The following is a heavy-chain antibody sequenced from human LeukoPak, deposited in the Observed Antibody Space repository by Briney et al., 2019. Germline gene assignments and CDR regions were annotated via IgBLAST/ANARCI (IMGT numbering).Heavy chain of an antibody. J-gene: IGHJ5*02. Sequence: PSETLSLTCTVSGDSISTYYWSWIRQPPGKGLEWIGYIYYRVTSDYNPSLKSRVTMSVDMSTRQISLKLSSVTAADTAVYYCARSVDYGDYDWFDPWGQGTLVTVSS. V-gene: IGHV4-59*01. CDR2: IYYRVTS. CDR3: ARSVDYGDYDWFDP. D-gene: IGHD4-17*01. CDR1: GDSISTYY.